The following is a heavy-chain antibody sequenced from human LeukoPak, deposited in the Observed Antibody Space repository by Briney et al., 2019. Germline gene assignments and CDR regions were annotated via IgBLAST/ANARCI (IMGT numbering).Heavy chain of an antibody. Sequence: GGSLRLSCAASGFTVSNNYMSWVRQAPGKGLEWVSVIYSGGTTYYTDSVKGRFTISRDSSKNTLYLRMNSLRAEDTAVYYCARGFARGFDYWGQGTLVTVSS. CDR1: GFTVSNNY. V-gene: IGHV3-53*01. J-gene: IGHJ4*02. D-gene: IGHD6-6*01. CDR2: IYSGGTT. CDR3: ARGFARGFDY.